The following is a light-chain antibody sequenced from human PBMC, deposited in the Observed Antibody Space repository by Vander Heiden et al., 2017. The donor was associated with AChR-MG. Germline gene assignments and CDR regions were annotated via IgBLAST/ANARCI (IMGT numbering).Light chain of an antibody. Sequence: SYALPQSPSVSASPRQTATTTRSGERFSNKSTSWYHPRPSHYPGMAILQDNSSASGIPERFSGSNSGNTATLTISGIQSMDDGDYYCQVWDSDTDVFGTGTKVTV. J-gene: IGLJ1*01. CDR3: QVWDSDTDV. CDR1: RFSNKS. V-gene: IGLV3-1*01. CDR2: QDN.